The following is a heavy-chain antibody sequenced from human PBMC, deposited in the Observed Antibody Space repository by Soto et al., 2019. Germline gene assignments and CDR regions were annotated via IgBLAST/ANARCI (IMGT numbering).Heavy chain of an antibody. CDR3: VRARQNLVVNEYFQD. D-gene: IGHD2-8*02. V-gene: IGHV3-30-3*01. CDR1: GFSFSAYA. J-gene: IGHJ1*01. CDR2: ISYDETTT. Sequence: QVQLVESGGGVVQPGRSLRLSCAASGFSFSAYAIHWVRQAPGKGLEWVALISYDETTTYYADSVKGRFTISRDNSKNTLYLQMHRLRSEDTAVYYCVRARQNLVVNEYFQDWGQGTLVIVSS.